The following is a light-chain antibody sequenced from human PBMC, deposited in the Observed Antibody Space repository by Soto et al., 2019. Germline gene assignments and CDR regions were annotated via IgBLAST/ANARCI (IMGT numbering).Light chain of an antibody. Sequence: DIQMTQSPSTLSASVGDRVTITCRASQSISSWLAWYQQKPGKAPKLLIYKASTLESGVPSRFSGSGSETEFTLTISSLQPDDFATYDCQQYNTYCTFGQGTKVEIK. CDR3: QQYNTYCT. CDR2: KAS. V-gene: IGKV1-5*03. CDR1: QSISSW. J-gene: IGKJ1*01.